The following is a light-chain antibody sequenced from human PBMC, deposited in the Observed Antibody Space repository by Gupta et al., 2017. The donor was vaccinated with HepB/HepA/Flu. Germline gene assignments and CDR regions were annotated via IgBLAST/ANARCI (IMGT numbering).Light chain of an antibody. J-gene: IGKJ3*01. CDR2: DAS. Sequence: PGERATLSCRVSQSVSSYLAWYQQKPGQAPRLLIYDASNRATGIPARFSGSGSGTEFTLTIRSLEPEDFAVYYCQQRSNCLFTFGXGTKVDIK. V-gene: IGKV3-11*01. CDR3: QQRSNCLFT. CDR1: QSVSSY.